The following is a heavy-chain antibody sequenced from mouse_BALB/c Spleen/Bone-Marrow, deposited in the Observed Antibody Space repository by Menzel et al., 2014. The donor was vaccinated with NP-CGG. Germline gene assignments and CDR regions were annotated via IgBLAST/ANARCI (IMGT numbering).Heavy chain of an antibody. CDR2: IWDGGST. D-gene: IGHD2-14*01. CDR1: GFSLTDYG. CDR3: AKHEDRYDWFAY. V-gene: IGHV2-6-5*01. J-gene: IGHJ3*01. Sequence: QVQLKESGPGLVAPSQSLSITCTVSGFSLTDYGVSWIRQPPGKGLEWLGVIWDGGSTYYNSALKSRLSIGKDNSKSQVFLKMNSLQTDDTAMYYCAKHEDRYDWFAYWGQGTLVTVSA.